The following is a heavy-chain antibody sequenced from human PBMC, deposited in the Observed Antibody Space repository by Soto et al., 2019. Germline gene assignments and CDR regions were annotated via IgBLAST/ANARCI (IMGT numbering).Heavy chain of an antibody. CDR2: IYYSGST. CDR1: GGSISSYY. J-gene: IGHJ3*02. Sequence: SETLSLSCTVSGGSISSYYWSWIRQPPGKGLEWIGYIYYSGSTNYNPSLKSRVTISVDTSKNQFSLKLSSVTAADTAVYYCARDKGDAFDIWGQGTMVTVSS. CDR3: ARDKGDAFDI. V-gene: IGHV4-59*01.